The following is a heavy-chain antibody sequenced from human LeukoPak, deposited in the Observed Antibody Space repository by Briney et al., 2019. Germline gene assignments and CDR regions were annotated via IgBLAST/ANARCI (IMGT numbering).Heavy chain of an antibody. Sequence: SETLSLTCTVSGGSISSYYWSWIRQPPGKGLEWIGYIYYSGSTNYNPSLKSRVTISVDTSKNQFSLKLSSVTAADTAVYYCVRMGSGWYQFFDYWGQGTPVTVSS. V-gene: IGHV4-59*01. CDR1: GGSISSYY. CDR2: IYYSGST. J-gene: IGHJ4*02. CDR3: VRMGSGWYQFFDY. D-gene: IGHD6-19*01.